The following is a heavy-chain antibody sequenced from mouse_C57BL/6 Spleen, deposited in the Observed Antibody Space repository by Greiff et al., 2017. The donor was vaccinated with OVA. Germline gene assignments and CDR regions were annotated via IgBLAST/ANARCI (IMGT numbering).Heavy chain of an antibody. CDR2: INPNNGGT. J-gene: IGHJ4*01. CDR3: ARGDSNLDYAMDY. CDR1: GYTFTDYN. D-gene: IGHD2-5*01. V-gene: IGHV1-22*01. Sequence: EVMLVESGPELVKPGASVKMSCKASGYTFTDYNMHWVKQSHGKSLEWIGYINPNNGGTSYNQKFKGKATLTVNKSSSTAYMELRSLTSEDSAVYYCARGDSNLDYAMDYWGQGTSVTVSS.